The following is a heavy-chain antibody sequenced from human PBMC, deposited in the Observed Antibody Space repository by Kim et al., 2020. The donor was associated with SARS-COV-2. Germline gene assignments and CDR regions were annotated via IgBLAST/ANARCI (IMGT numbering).Heavy chain of an antibody. Sequence: SVKVSCKASGGTFSSYAISWVRQAPGQGLEWMGGIIPIFGTANYAQKFQGRVTITADESTSTAYMELSSLRSEDTAVYYCASPTERYFDWGHGAFDIWGQGTMVTVSS. CDR3: ASPTERYFDWGHGAFDI. D-gene: IGHD3-9*01. CDR2: IIPIFGTA. J-gene: IGHJ3*02. CDR1: GGTFSSYA. V-gene: IGHV1-69*13.